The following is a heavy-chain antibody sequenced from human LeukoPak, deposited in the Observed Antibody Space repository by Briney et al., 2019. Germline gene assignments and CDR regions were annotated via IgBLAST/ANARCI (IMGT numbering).Heavy chain of an antibody. D-gene: IGHD3-3*01. CDR1: GFTFNTYS. CDR3: AREALEWSPPDI. J-gene: IGHJ3*02. Sequence: GGSLRLSCVASGFTFNTYSMNWVRQAPGKGLEWVSSISSSSTYISYADSVKGRFTISRDNSKNTLYLQMNNMRTEDTAVYYCAREALEWSPPDIWGQGTTVTVSS. CDR2: ISSSSTYI. V-gene: IGHV3-21*01.